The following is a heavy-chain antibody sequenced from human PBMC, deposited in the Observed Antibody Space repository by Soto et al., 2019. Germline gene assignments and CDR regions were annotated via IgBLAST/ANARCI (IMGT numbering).Heavy chain of an antibody. Sequence: ASVKVSCKASGFAFATSGVQWVRQARGQHLEWIGWIVVGSGNTNYAQKFQERVTITRDMSTSTAYMELSSLRSEDTAVYYCAATYCGSTSCYVRDFYQYGKDVWGQGTTVTVSS. CDR2: IVVGSGNT. CDR3: AATYCGSTSCYVRDFYQYGKDV. D-gene: IGHD2-2*01. CDR1: GFAFATSG. J-gene: IGHJ6*02. V-gene: IGHV1-58*01.